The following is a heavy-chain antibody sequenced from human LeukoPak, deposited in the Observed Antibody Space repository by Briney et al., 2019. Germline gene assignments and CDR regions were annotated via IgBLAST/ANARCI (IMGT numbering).Heavy chain of an antibody. CDR1: GDPIRSDSFY. CDR3: ARDRSSGRLNWLDP. D-gene: IGHD6-19*01. Sequence: SQTLSLTCTVSGDPIRSDSFYWNWIRQPAGKGLQWIGRIYASGNTNYNPSLKSRVTISLDTSRNRFSLNLRSVTATDTAVYFCARDRSSGRLNWLDPWGQGTLVTVSP. V-gene: IGHV4-61*02. CDR2: IYASGNT. J-gene: IGHJ5*02.